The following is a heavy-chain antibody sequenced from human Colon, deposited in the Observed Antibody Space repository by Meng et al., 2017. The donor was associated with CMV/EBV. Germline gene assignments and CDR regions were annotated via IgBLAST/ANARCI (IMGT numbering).Heavy chain of an antibody. CDR1: GDTFTGYY. J-gene: IGHJ5*02. D-gene: IGHD1-20*01. CDR2: INPNSGGT. Sequence: QVRRVQPGAEVKKPGASVKVSCKASGDTFTGYYMHWVRQAPGQGLEWMGWINPNSGGTNYAQKFQGRVTMTRDTSISTAYMELSRLRSDDTAVYYCARAPYNWNDEGWFDPWGQGTLVTVSS. CDR3: ARAPYNWNDEGWFDP. V-gene: IGHV1-2*02.